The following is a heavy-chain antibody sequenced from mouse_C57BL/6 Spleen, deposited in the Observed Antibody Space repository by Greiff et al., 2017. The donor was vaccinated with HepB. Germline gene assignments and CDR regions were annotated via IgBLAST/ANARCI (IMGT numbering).Heavy chain of an antibody. J-gene: IGHJ4*01. CDR1: GFTFSSYA. CDR2: ISSGGDYI. V-gene: IGHV5-9-1*02. D-gene: IGHD1-1*01. CDR3: TREWITTVVATRYYAMDY. Sequence: EVHLVESGEGLVKPGGSLKLSCAASGFTFSSYAMSWVRQTPEKRLEWVAYISSGGDYIYYANTVKGRFTISRDNARNTLYLQMSSLKSEDTAMYYCTREWITTVVATRYYAMDYWGQGTSVTVSS.